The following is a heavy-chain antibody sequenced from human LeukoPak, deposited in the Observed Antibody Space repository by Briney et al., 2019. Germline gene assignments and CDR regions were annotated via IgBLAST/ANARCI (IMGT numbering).Heavy chain of an antibody. CDR1: GFTFSNYS. CDR2: ISSSSGYI. Sequence: PGGSLRLFCAASGFTFSNYSMNWVRQAPGKGLECVSSISSSSGYIYYADLVRGRFTISRDNAKNSLYLQMNSLRAEYTAVYYCARGIASSGGSCCDYWGQGTLVTVSS. CDR3: ARGIASSGGSCCDY. J-gene: IGHJ4*02. D-gene: IGHD2-15*01. V-gene: IGHV3-21*01.